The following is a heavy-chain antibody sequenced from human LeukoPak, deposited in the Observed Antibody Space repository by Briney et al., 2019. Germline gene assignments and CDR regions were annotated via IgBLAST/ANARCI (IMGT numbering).Heavy chain of an antibody. D-gene: IGHD5/OR15-5a*01. CDR1: GGSINSRSYY. Sequence: SQTLSLTCTVSGGSINSRSYYWVWIRQPPGEGLEWIGNIYYSGSTYYNPSLKSRVTISVDTSKNQFSLKLSSVTAADTAVYYCARRVSAVDLGRFDPWGQGTLVTVSS. CDR2: IYYSGST. V-gene: IGHV4-39*01. CDR3: ARRVSAVDLGRFDP. J-gene: IGHJ5*02.